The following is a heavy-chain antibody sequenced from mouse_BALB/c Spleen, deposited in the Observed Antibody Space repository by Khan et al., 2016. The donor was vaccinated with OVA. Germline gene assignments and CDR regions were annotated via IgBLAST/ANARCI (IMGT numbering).Heavy chain of an antibody. Sequence: QVQLKQSGAELAKPGASVKMSCKASGYTFINYWILWVKQRPGQGLEWIGYINPSTGYTEYNQNFKDKATLTADKSSSTAYMQLSSLTSEDSAVYYGGRRGRRWDFDYCGQGTTLAVSS. D-gene: IGHD1-1*01. CDR3: GRRGRRWDFDY. CDR2: INPSTGYT. CDR1: GYTFINYW. V-gene: IGHV1-7*01. J-gene: IGHJ2*01.